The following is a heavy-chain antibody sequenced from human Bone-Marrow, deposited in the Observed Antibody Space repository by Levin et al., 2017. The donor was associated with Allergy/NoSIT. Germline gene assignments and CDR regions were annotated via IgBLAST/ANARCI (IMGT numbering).Heavy chain of an antibody. CDR1: GGPFSDYY. CDR3: ARGRKLRFLEWLYRFDY. J-gene: IGHJ4*02. D-gene: IGHD3-3*01. CDR2: INHSGST. V-gene: IGHV4-34*01. Sequence: SSETLSLTCAVYGGPFSDYYWNWIRQPPGKGLEWIGEINHSGSTNYNPSLKSRVTISIDTSKNQFSLKVSSVTAADTAVYYCARGRKLRFLEWLYRFDYWGQGTLVTVSS.